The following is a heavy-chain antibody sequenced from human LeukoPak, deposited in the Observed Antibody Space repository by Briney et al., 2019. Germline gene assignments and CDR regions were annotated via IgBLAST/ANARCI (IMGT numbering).Heavy chain of an antibody. V-gene: IGHV1-2*02. CDR1: GYTFTSYG. J-gene: IGHJ6*02. CDR3: ARDFGDVIAVATGRYYYYYGMDV. CDR2: INPNSGGT. Sequence: GASVKVSCKASGYTFTSYGISWVRQAPGQGLEWMGWINPNSGGTNYAQKFQGRVTMTRDTSISTAYMELSRLRSDDTAVYYCARDFGDVIAVATGRYYYYYGMDVWGQGTTVTVSS. D-gene: IGHD6-19*01.